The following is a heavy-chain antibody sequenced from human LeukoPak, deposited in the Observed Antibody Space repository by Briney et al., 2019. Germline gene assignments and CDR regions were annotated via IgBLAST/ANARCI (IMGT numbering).Heavy chain of an antibody. D-gene: IGHD6-19*01. Sequence: GGSLRLSCAASGFSFSSYWMNWVRQAPGKGLEWVSYISSSGSTIYYADSVKGRFAISRDNAKNSLYLQMNSLRAEDTAVYYCARGRRGLVLRGYFDYWGQGTLVTVSS. J-gene: IGHJ4*02. CDR1: GFSFSSYW. CDR2: ISSSGSTI. V-gene: IGHV3-48*04. CDR3: ARGRRGLVLRGYFDY.